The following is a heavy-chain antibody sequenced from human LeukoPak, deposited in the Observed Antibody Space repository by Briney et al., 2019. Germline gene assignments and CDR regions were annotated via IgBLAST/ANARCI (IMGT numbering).Heavy chain of an antibody. CDR1: GFTFSNYW. J-gene: IGHJ3*02. V-gene: IGHV3-7*01. CDR2: IKQDGSEK. D-gene: IGHD5-18*01. CDR3: ARARSSYGYGDAFDI. Sequence: GGSLRLSCVASGFTFSNYWMSWVRQAPGKGLEWVANIKQDGSEKYYVDSVKGRFTLSRDNAKNSLYLQMNSLRGEDTAVYYCARARSSYGYGDAFDIWAQGTMVRVSS.